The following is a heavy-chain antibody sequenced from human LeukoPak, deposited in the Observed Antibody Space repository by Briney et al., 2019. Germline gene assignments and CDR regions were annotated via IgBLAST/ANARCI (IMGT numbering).Heavy chain of an antibody. V-gene: IGHV3-66*01. Sequence: GGSPRLSCAASGFTVSSSYMSWVRQAPGKGLEWVSVIYSGGSTYYADSVKGRFTISRDNSKNTLYLQMNSLRAEDTAVYYCARDRSSLFFDYWGQGTLVTVSS. CDR3: ARDRSSLFFDY. CDR2: IYSGGST. D-gene: IGHD6-6*01. J-gene: IGHJ4*02. CDR1: GFTVSSSY.